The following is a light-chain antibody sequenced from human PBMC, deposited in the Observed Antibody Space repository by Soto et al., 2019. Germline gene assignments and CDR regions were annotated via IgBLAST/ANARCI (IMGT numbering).Light chain of an antibody. J-gene: IGLJ1*01. CDR2: EVS. Sequence: QSVLTQPPSVSGSPGQSGTISCTGTSSDVGSYNRISWYQQPPGTAPKVMIYEVSNRPSGVPDRFSGSKSGNTASLTISGLQPGDEADYYCYSFTSSNTYVFGTGTKLTVL. CDR1: SSDVGSYNR. V-gene: IGLV2-18*02. CDR3: YSFTSSNTYV.